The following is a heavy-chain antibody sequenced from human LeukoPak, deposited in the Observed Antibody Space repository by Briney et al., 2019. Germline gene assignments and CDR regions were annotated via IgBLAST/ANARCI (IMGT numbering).Heavy chain of an antibody. V-gene: IGHV3-7*03. CDR1: GFTFDDYA. CDR2: IKQDGSEK. Sequence: PGGSLRLSCAASGFTFDDYAMHWVRQAPGKGLEWVANIKQDGSEKYYVDSVKGRFAISRDNAKNSLYLQMNSLRVEDTAVYYCAGGSRGDVSGGYWGQGTLVTVSS. J-gene: IGHJ4*02. D-gene: IGHD2-21*01. CDR3: AGGSRGDVSGGY.